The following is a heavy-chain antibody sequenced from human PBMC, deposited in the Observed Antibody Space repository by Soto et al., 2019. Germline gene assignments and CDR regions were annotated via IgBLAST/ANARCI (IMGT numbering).Heavy chain of an antibody. CDR3: AGALPDFWSGYSRTFDY. D-gene: IGHD3-3*01. Sequence: EVQLVESGGGLVQPGGSLRLSCAASGFTFSSYSMNWVRQAPGKGLEWVSYISSSSSTIYYADSVKGRFTISRDNAKNSLYLQMTSLRAEDTAVYYCAGALPDFWSGYSRTFDYWGQGALVTVSS. V-gene: IGHV3-48*01. CDR2: ISSSSSTI. J-gene: IGHJ4*02. CDR1: GFTFSSYS.